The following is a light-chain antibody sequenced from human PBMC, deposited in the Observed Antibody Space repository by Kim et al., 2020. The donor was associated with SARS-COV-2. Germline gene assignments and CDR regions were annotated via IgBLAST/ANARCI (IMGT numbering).Light chain of an antibody. CDR1: KLGDKY. J-gene: IGLJ3*02. CDR3: QAWDSSTAV. CDR2: QDS. V-gene: IGLV3-1*01. Sequence: VSPGQTASITCSGDKLGDKYACWYQQKPGQSPVPVIYQDSKRPSGIPERFSGSNSGNTATLTISGTQAMDEADYYCQAWDSSTAVFGGGTQLTVL.